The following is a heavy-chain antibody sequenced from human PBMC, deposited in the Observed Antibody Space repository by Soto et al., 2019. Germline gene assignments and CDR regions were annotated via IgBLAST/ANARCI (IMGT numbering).Heavy chain of an antibody. CDR1: GGSINNYY. V-gene: IGHV4-59*01. CDR3: SGDTYGMDV. Sequence: SDTLSLTCTVSGGSINNYYCNWVRQPPGKGLEWIGSIHYSGTTHYNPSLERRVTISADSAKNQFSLKLNSVTAADTAVYYCSGDTYGMDVWGQGTTVTVSS. CDR2: IHYSGTT. J-gene: IGHJ6*02.